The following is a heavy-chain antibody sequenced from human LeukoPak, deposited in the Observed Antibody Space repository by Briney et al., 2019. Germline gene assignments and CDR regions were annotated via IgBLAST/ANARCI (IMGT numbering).Heavy chain of an antibody. CDR1: GYTFTSYD. D-gene: IGHD3-16*01. CDR3: ARGLWGVTAVASTNWFDP. J-gene: IGHJ5*02. V-gene: IGHV1-8*01. CDR2: MNPNSGNT. Sequence: ASVTVSCKASGYTFTSYDINWVRQATGQGLEWMGWMNPNSGNTGYAQKFQGRVTMTRNTSISTAYMELSSLRSEDTAVYYCARGLWGVTAVASTNWFDPWGQGTLVTVSS.